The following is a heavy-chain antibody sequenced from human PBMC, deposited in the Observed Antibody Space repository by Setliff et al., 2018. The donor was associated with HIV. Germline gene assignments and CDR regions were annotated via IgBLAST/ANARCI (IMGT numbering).Heavy chain of an antibody. J-gene: IGHJ3*02. Sequence: PSENLSLTCTVSGDSISSGGYYWSWIRQPAGQGLEWIGRIYTSGNTNYNPSTNYNPSLKSRITISLETSRNQFSLRVTSVTATDTAVYYCTRQSPVAGSGAFDIWGQGTMVTVSS. CDR1: GDSISSGGYY. CDR3: TRQSPVAGSGAFDI. D-gene: IGHD6-19*01. V-gene: IGHV4-61*02. CDR2: IYTSGNTNYNPST.